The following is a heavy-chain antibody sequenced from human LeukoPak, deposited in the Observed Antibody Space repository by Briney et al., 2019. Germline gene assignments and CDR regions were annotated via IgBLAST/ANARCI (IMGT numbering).Heavy chain of an antibody. D-gene: IGHD2-21*02. CDR3: ARHTALFDY. V-gene: IGHV4-39*01. Sequence: SETLSLTCTVSGGSISSSSYYCGWTRQPPGKGLLWLVSIYYSESTYYNPSHKSRVTITVDTSKNQFSLKLSSVTAANTAVYYGARHTALFDYWGQGTLVTVTS. J-gene: IGHJ4*02. CDR1: GGSISSSSYY. CDR2: IYYSEST.